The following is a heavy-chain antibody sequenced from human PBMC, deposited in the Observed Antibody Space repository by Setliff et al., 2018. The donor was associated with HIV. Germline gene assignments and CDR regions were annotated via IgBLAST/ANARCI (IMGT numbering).Heavy chain of an antibody. J-gene: IGHJ4*02. V-gene: IGHV1-18*01. CDR2: ISAYNGNT. CDR3: ARIIGSDISGAQYYFDH. CDR1: GYTFSTYG. D-gene: IGHD1-20*01. Sequence: EASVKVSCKASGYTFSTYGISWVRQAPGQGLEWMGWISAYNGNTNYAQKLQGRVTMTTDTSTSTAYMELRSLRSDDTAVYYCARIIGSDISGAQYYFDHWGQGSLVTVSS.